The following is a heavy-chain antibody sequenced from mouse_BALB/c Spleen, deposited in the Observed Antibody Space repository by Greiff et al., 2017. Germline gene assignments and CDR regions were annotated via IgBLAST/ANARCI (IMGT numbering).Heavy chain of an antibody. D-gene: IGHD1-1*02. CDR2: IWRGGST. Sequence: VMLVESGPSLVQPSQSLSITCTVSGFSLTSYGVHWVRQSPGKGLEWLGVIWRGGSTDYNAAFMSRLSITKDNSKSQVFFKMNSLQADDTAIYYCAKKGGGNHWYFDVWGAGTTVTVSS. J-gene: IGHJ1*01. V-gene: IGHV2-5-1*01. CDR3: AKKGGGNHWYFDV. CDR1: GFSLTSYG.